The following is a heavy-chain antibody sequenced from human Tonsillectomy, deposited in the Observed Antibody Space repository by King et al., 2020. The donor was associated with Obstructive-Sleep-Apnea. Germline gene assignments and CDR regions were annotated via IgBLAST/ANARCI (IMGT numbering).Heavy chain of an antibody. V-gene: IGHV5-10-1*01. CDR3: AREFSSSWSGAY. CDR2: IDPSDSDT. CDR1: GYSFTSYW. Sequence: VQLVQSGAEVKKPGESLRISCKGSGYSFTSYWINWVRQMPGKGLEWMGRIDPSDSDTNYSPSFQGHVTISVDKSISTAYLQWSSLKASDTAMYYCAREFSSSWSGAYWGQGTLVTVSS. J-gene: IGHJ4*02. D-gene: IGHD6-13*01.